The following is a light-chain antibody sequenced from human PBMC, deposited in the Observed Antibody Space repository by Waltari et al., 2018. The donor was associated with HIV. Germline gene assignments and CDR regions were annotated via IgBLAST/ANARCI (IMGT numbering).Light chain of an antibody. CDR2: GAS. V-gene: IGKV3-15*01. CDR1: QSVSSN. J-gene: IGKJ1*01. Sequence: EIVMTQSPATLSVSPGDRATLSCRASQSVSSNLAWYQQRPGQAPRLLIFGASTRATGIPARCSGSGSGTEFSLTISSLQSEDFAVYYCQQYNSWPPAWTFGQGTNVEIK. CDR3: QQYNSWPPAWT.